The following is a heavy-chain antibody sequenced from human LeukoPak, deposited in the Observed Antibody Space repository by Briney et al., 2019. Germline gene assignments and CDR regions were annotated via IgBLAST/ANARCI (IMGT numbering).Heavy chain of an antibody. V-gene: IGHV3-21*01. D-gene: IGHD2-8*02. Sequence: GGSLRLSCAASGFTFSSYSMNWVRQAPGKGLEWVSSISSSSSYIYYAASVKGRFPISRDHAKNSLYPQMTSLRAEDTAVYYCARDGPWSTWGQGTPVTVSS. CDR1: GFTFSSYS. CDR2: ISSSSSYI. CDR3: ARDGPWST. J-gene: IGHJ5*02.